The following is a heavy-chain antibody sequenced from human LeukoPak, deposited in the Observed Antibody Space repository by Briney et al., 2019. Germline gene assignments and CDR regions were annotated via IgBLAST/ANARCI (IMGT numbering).Heavy chain of an antibody. Sequence: GGSLRLSCAASGFTFSSYGMHWVRQAPGKGLEWVAFIRYDGSNKYYADSVKGRFTISRDNSKNTLYLQMNSLRAEGTAVYYCAKDTLRYCSSTSCLNWFDPWGQGTLVTVSS. CDR2: IRYDGSNK. CDR3: AKDTLRYCSSTSCLNWFDP. D-gene: IGHD2-2*01. J-gene: IGHJ5*02. CDR1: GFTFSSYG. V-gene: IGHV3-30*02.